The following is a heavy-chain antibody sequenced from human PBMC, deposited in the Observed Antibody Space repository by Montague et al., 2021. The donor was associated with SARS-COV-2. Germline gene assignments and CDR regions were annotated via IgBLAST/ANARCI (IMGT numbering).Heavy chain of an antibody. CDR1: GFTFSSFW. Sequence: SLSLACAASGFTFSSFWMSWVRQAPGKGLEWVANIKQDGSENYYVDSVNGRFTISRDNAKNSLYLQMNSLSAEDTAVYYCARDSFWSSYYTDYYGMDVWGQGTTVTVSS. CDR3: ARDSFWSSYYTDYYGMDV. D-gene: IGHD3-3*01. CDR2: IKQDGSEN. V-gene: IGHV3-7*01. J-gene: IGHJ6*02.